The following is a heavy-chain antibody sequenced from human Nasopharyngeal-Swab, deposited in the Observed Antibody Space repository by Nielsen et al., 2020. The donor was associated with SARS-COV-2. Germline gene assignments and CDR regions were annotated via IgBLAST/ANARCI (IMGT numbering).Heavy chain of an antibody. Sequence: SETLSLTCAVSGGSFSGYYWSWIRQPPGKGLEWIGEINHSGSINYNPSLKSRVTISVDTSKNQFSLKLSSVTAADTAAYYCARVKGIAAANYYYGMDVWGQGTTVTVSS. V-gene: IGHV4-34*01. CDR1: GGSFSGYY. J-gene: IGHJ6*02. CDR2: INHSGSI. D-gene: IGHD6-13*01. CDR3: ARVKGIAAANYYYGMDV.